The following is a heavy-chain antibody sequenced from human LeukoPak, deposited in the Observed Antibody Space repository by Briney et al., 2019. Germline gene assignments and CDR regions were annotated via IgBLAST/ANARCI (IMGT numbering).Heavy chain of an antibody. D-gene: IGHD3-3*01. CDR2: INHSGST. J-gene: IGHJ3*02. CDR1: GGSFSGYY. CDR3: ARAGRLLEWLSHYYDSTGDAFDI. Sequence: PSETLSLTCAVYGGSFSGYYWSWIRQPPGKGLEWIGEINHSGSTNYNPSLKSRVTISVDTSKNQFSLKLSSVTAADTAVYYCARAGRLLEWLSHYYDSTGDAFDIWGQGTMVTVSS. V-gene: IGHV4-34*01.